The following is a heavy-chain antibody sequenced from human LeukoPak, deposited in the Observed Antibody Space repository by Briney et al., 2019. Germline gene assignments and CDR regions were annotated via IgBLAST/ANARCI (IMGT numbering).Heavy chain of an antibody. V-gene: IGHV3-23*01. CDR1: GFTFSHHG. CDR3: AKDDAYLQYAD. J-gene: IGHJ4*02. Sequence: GGTLRLSCAASGFTFSHHGMNWVRQAPGKGLEWVSGVGPSGARTYYADSVKGRFTVSRDNSKNMAFLQMNSLRAEDTAIYYCAKDDAYLQYADWGQGTLVTVSS. CDR2: VGPSGART. D-gene: IGHD5-24*01.